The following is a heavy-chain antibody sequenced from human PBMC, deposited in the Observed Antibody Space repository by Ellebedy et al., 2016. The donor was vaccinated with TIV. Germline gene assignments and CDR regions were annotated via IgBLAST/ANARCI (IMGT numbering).Heavy chain of an antibody. CDR2: IYPGDSDT. CDR3: ARRVVGATTHAFDI. D-gene: IGHD1-26*01. V-gene: IGHV5-51*01. Sequence: GGSLRLSCTGSGYSFTGYWIAWVRQMPGKGLERMGIIYPGDSDTRYSPSFQGQVTISADKSISTAYLQWSSLKASDTAIYYCARRVVGATTHAFDIWGQGTMVTVSS. J-gene: IGHJ3*02. CDR1: GYSFTGYW.